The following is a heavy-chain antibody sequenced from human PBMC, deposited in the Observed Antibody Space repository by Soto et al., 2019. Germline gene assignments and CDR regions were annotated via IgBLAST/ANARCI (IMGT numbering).Heavy chain of an antibody. V-gene: IGHV1-69*12. Sequence: QVQVEQSGAEVKKPGSSVKVSCKASGGSFSTAAISWVRQAPGQGLEWMGGIMPIFRTADYAQKFQDRVIITADEFTSTAYLELRSLSSEDTAIYYCARDKDRPQLGGNYYYIMDVWGQGTTVTVSS. CDR1: GGSFSTAA. J-gene: IGHJ6*02. CDR2: IMPIFRTA. CDR3: ARDKDRPQLGGNYYYIMDV. D-gene: IGHD3-3*02.